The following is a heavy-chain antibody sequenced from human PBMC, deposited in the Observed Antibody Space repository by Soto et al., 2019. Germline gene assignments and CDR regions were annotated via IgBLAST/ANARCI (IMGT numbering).Heavy chain of an antibody. Sequence: SETLSLTCAVSGGSISNNNWWSWVRQPPGKGLEWIGEIHHSGSSNYNPSLKSRVTISADKSKNQLSLTLNSVTAADTAVYYCARSGAQVTIFGVVSRSDGDAFDIWGQGTMVTVSS. D-gene: IGHD3-3*01. CDR1: GGSISNNNW. J-gene: IGHJ3*02. CDR3: ARSGAQVTIFGVVSRSDGDAFDI. V-gene: IGHV4-4*02. CDR2: IHHSGSS.